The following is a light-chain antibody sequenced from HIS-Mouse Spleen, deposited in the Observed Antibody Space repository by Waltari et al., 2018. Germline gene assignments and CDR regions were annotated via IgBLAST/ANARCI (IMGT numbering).Light chain of an antibody. CDR2: EDS. CDR1: VLPKKY. CDR3: YSTDSSGNHRV. Sequence: SYELTQPPSVSVSPGQTARITCSGDVLPKKYAYWYQQKSVQAPVLVIYEDSKRPSGIPEGFSGSSSGTMATLTISGAQVEDEADYYCYSTDSSGNHRVFGGGTKLTVL. V-gene: IGLV3-10*01. J-gene: IGLJ2*01.